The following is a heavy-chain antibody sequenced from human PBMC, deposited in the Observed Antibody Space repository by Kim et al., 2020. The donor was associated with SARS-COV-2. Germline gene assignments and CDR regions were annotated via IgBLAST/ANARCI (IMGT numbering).Heavy chain of an antibody. CDR3: ARYSSYYYYYGMDV. Sequence: ADSVKGRFTIPRDNAKNSLYLQMNSLRAEDTAVYYCARYSSYYYYYGMDVWGQGTTVTVSS. V-gene: IGHV3-21*01. J-gene: IGHJ6*02. D-gene: IGHD6-13*01.